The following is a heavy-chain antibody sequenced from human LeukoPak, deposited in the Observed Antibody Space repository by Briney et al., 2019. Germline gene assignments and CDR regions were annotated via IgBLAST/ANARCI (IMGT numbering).Heavy chain of an antibody. CDR2: IYYSGST. J-gene: IGHJ4*02. CDR3: ARVAKLSSGYYDFDY. V-gene: IGHV4-39*07. D-gene: IGHD3-22*01. CDR1: GGSISSYY. Sequence: PSETLSLTCTVSGGSISSYYWGWIRQPPGKGLEWIGSIYYSGSTYYNPSLKSRVTISVDTSKNQFSLKLSSVTAADTAVYYCARVAKLSSGYYDFDYWGQGTLVTVSS.